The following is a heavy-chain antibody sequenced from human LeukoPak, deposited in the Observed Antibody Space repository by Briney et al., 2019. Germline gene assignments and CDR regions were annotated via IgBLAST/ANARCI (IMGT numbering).Heavy chain of an antibody. D-gene: IGHD3-10*01. V-gene: IGHV3-20*04. CDR2: INWNGGST. CDR3: ARLPYYYGSGSYCSYYFDY. J-gene: IGHJ4*02. Sequence: AGSLSLTCAASGFIFSDYDFTWVRQAPGKGLEWVSGINWNGGSTGYADSVRGRFTISRDNGKSSLYLQMNSLRAEDTAFYYCARLPYYYGSGSYCSYYFDYWGQGTLVTVSS. CDR1: GFIFSDYD.